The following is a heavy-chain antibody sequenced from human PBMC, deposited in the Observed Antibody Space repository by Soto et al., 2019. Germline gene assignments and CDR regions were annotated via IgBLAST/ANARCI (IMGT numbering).Heavy chain of an antibody. V-gene: IGHV3-30*18. CDR3: AKDVSVGATDYCCDF. D-gene: IGHD1-26*01. CDR2: ISYDGSDK. J-gene: IGHJ4*02. CDR1: GFTFSNFG. Sequence: GGSLRLSCAVSGFTFSNFGMHWVRQAPGKGLEWVAVISYDGSDKYYADSVKGRFTISRDNSKNTLYLQMNSLRAEDTAVYYCAKDVSVGATDYCCDFWGQGTLVTVSS.